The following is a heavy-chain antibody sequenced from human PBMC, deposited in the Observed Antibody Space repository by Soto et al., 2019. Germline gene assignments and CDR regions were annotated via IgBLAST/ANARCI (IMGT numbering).Heavy chain of an antibody. CDR1: GFTFSSYG. Sequence: PGGSLRLSCAASGFTFSSYGMHWVRQAPGKGLEWVAVISYDGSNKYYADSVKGRFTISRDNSKNTLYLQMNSLRAEDTAVYYCAEDYGGRYYYGMDVWGQGTTVTVSS. J-gene: IGHJ6*02. CDR2: ISYDGSNK. D-gene: IGHD4-17*01. CDR3: AEDYGGRYYYGMDV. V-gene: IGHV3-30*18.